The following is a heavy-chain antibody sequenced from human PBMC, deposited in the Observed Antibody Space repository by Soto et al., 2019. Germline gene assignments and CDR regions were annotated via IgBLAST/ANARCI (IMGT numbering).Heavy chain of an antibody. CDR1: GGSISSYY. V-gene: IGHV4-59*01. D-gene: IGHD3-9*01. Sequence: PSETLSLTCNVSGGSISSYYWSWIRQPPGKGLEWIGYIYYSGSTNYNPSLKSRVTISVDTSKNQFSLKLSSVTAADTAVYYCARELRYFDWLLYNWFDPWGQGTLVTVSS. CDR2: IYYSGST. J-gene: IGHJ5*02. CDR3: ARELRYFDWLLYNWFDP.